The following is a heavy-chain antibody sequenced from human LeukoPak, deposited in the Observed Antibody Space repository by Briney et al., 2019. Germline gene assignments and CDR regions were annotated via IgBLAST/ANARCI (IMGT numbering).Heavy chain of an antibody. CDR3: ARATAAYQYYFDY. J-gene: IGHJ4*02. Sequence: GGSLRLSCAASGFTFSSYSMNWVRQAPGKGLEWVSSISSSGSYIYYADSLKGRFAISRDNSKNTLHLQMNSLRAEDTAVYYCARATAAYQYYFDYWGQGTLVTVSS. CDR1: GFTFSSYS. CDR2: ISSSGSYI. D-gene: IGHD2-21*01. V-gene: IGHV3-21*01.